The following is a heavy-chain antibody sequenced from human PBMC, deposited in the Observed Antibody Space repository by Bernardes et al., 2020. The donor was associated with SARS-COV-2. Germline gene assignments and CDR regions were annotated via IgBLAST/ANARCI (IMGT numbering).Heavy chain of an antibody. CDR3: AGSSCGIDCYIGGLRSWDYGMDV. CDR2: VYSSGSA. CDR1: GGSVRNSNYY. V-gene: IGHV4-39*01. J-gene: IGHJ6*02. D-gene: IGHD2-21*01. Sequence: WESLRLTCSVSGGSVRNSNYYWGWIRQPNGKGLEWIGSVYSSGSAYYNPSLQSRVTASVDTSKNQFSLRLSFATAADTAVYYCAGSSCGIDCYIGGLRSWDYGMDVWGHGTTVIVSS.